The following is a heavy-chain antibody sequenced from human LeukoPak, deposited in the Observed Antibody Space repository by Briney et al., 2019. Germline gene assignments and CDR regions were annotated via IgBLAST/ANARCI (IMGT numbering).Heavy chain of an antibody. Sequence: GESLNISCQGSGYSFTSYWIGWVRQMPGKGLEWMGIIYPGDSDTRYSPSFQGQVTISADKSISPAYLQWSSLKASETAMYYCARTYYYDSSGYYAFDIWGQGTMVTVSS. CDR1: GYSFTSYW. D-gene: IGHD3-22*01. CDR3: ARTYYYDSSGYYAFDI. V-gene: IGHV5-51*01. CDR2: IYPGDSDT. J-gene: IGHJ3*02.